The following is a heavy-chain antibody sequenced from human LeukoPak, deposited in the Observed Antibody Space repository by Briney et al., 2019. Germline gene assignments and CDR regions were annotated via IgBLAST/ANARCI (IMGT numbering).Heavy chain of an antibody. CDR2: INHDSSAR. CDR3: ARGLDY. J-gene: IGHJ4*02. V-gene: IGHV3-48*01. Sequence: GGSLRLSCAASGFTFSSYRMNWVRQVPGKGLEWVSHINHDSSARHYLDSVKGRFTISRGNAKNSLYLQMNNVRVDDTAVYYCARGLDYWGQGTLVTVSS. CDR1: GFTFSSYR.